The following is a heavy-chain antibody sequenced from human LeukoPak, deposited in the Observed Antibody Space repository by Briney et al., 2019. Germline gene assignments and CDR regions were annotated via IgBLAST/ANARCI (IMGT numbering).Heavy chain of an antibody. CDR1: GYSISSGYY. V-gene: IGHV4-38-2*02. CDR3: ARHQSGLWYFDL. D-gene: IGHD6-25*01. Sequence: SETLSLTCTVSGYSISSGYYWGWIRQPPGKGLEWIGSIYHSGSTYYNPSLKSRVTISVDTSKNQFSLKLSSVTAADTAVYYCARHQSGLWYFDLWGRGTLVTVSS. CDR2: IYHSGST. J-gene: IGHJ2*01.